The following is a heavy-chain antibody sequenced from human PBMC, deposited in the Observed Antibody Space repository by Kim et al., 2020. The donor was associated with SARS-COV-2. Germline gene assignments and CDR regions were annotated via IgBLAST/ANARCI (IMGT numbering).Heavy chain of an antibody. Sequence: GGSLRLSCAASGFTFSSYEMNWVRQAPGKGLEWVSYISSSGSTIYYADSVKGRFTISRDNAKNSLYLQMNSLRAEDTAVYYCARDLDSSSWYVPFDYWGQGTLVTVSS. D-gene: IGHD6-13*01. CDR2: ISSSGSTI. CDR1: GFTFSSYE. CDR3: ARDLDSSSWYVPFDY. J-gene: IGHJ4*02. V-gene: IGHV3-48*03.